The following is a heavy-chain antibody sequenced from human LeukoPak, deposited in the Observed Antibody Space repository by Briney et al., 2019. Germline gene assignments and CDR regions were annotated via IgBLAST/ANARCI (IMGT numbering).Heavy chain of an antibody. J-gene: IGHJ4*02. CDR2: IYHSGST. CDR1: GGSISSGGYY. Sequence: SETLSLTCTVSGGSISSGGYYWSWIRQPPGKGLEWIGYIYHSGSTYYNPSLKSRVTISVDTSKNQSSLKLSSVTAADTAVYYCAGAGTGATAHFDYWGQGTLVTVSS. V-gene: IGHV4-30-2*02. D-gene: IGHD1-26*01. CDR3: AGAGTGATAHFDY.